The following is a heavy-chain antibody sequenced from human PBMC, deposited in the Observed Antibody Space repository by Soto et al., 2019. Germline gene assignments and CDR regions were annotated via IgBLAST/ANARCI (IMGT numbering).Heavy chain of an antibody. CDR2: ISGSGGST. D-gene: IGHD2-15*01. J-gene: IGHJ6*02. V-gene: IGHV3-23*01. CDR1: GFTFSSYA. Sequence: GGSLRLSCAASGFTFSSYAMSWVRQAPGKGLEWVSAISGSGGSTYYADSVKGRFTISRDNSKNTLYLQMNSLRAEDTAVYYCAKDSLSPVVAATYGMAVWGQGTTVTVSS. CDR3: AKDSLSPVVAATYGMAV.